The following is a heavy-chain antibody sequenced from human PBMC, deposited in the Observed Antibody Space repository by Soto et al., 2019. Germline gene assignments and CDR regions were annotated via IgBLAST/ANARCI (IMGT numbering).Heavy chain of an antibody. D-gene: IGHD6-13*01. CDR1: GGTFSSYA. J-gene: IGHJ6*02. CDR2: IIPIFGTA. V-gene: IGHV1-69*01. Sequence: KVSCKASGGTFSSYAISWVRQAPGQGLEWMGGIIPIFGTANYAQKFQGRVTITADESTSTAYMELSSLRSEDTAVYYCARRSIIAAAGKGGYYYYGMDVWGQGTTVTVSS. CDR3: ARRSIIAAAGKGGYYYYGMDV.